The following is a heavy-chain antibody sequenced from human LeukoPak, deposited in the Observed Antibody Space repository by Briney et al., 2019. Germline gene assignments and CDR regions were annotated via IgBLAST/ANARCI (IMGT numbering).Heavy chain of an antibody. CDR1: GFTFNIFW. CDR2: IKHDGSEE. CDR3: ARVLNYYDSSGYYFSY. Sequence: PGGSLRLSCAASGFTFNIFWMSWVRQASGKGLEWVANIKHDGSEEYYGDSVRGRFTISRDNAKNSLILQMNSLRGEDTAVYYCARVLNYYDSSGYYFSYWGQGTLVTVSS. D-gene: IGHD3-22*01. J-gene: IGHJ4*02. V-gene: IGHV3-7*02.